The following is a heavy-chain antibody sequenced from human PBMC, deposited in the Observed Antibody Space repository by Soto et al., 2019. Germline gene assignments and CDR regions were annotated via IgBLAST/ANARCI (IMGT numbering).Heavy chain of an antibody. J-gene: IGHJ4*02. V-gene: IGHV3-23*01. CDR1: GFTFSSYA. D-gene: IGHD3-3*01. CDR3: AKDQLDYDFWSGYYQPFDY. CDR2: ISGSGGST. Sequence: GGSLRLSCAASGFTFSSYAMSWVRQAPGKGLDWVSAISGSGGSTYYADSVKGRFTISRDNSKNTLYLQMNSLRAEDTAVYYCAKDQLDYDFWSGYYQPFDYWGQGTLVTVSS.